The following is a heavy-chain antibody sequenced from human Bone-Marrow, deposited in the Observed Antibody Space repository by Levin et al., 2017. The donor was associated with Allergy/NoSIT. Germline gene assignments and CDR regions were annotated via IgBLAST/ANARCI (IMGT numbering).Heavy chain of an antibody. Sequence: RASVKVSCKTSGGTFNRYSLSWVRQAPGQGLEWMGRIIPIVGVTNYAQKFQDRVKITADKSTNTAYMDLSGLKSEDTAVYFCAWYYYGSENYPNYFDSWGQGTLVTVS. CDR1: GGTFNRYS. CDR3: AWYYYGSENYPNYFDS. J-gene: IGHJ4*02. CDR2: IIPIVGVT. D-gene: IGHD3-10*01. V-gene: IGHV1-69*02.